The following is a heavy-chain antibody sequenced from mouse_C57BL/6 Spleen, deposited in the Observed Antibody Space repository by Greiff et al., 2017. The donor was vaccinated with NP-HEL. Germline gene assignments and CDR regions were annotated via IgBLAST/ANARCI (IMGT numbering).Heavy chain of an antibody. CDR2: INPSSGYT. D-gene: IGHD4-1*01. V-gene: IGHV1-7*01. CDR1: GYTFTSYW. J-gene: IGHJ1*03. CDR3: ARREANWYWYFDV. Sequence: VQLQQSGAELAKPGASVKLSCKASGYTFTSYWMHWVKQRPGQGLEWIGYINPSSGYTKYNQKFKDKATLTADKSSSTAYMQLSSLAYEDSAVYYCARREANWYWYFDVWGTGTTVTVSS.